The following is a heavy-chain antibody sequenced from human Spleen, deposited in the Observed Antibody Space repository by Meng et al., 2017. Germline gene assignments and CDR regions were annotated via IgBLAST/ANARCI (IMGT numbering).Heavy chain of an antibody. CDR2: IIPIFGTA. J-gene: IGHJ4*02. Sequence: SVKVSCKASGGTFSSYAISWVRQAPGQGLEWMGGIIPIFGTANYAQKFQGRVTMTTDESTSTAYMELSSLTSEDTAVYYCARNYYDSSGYYGPLDHWGQGTVVTVSS. CDR3: ARNYYDSSGYYGPLDH. CDR1: GGTFSSYA. D-gene: IGHD3-22*01. V-gene: IGHV1-69*05.